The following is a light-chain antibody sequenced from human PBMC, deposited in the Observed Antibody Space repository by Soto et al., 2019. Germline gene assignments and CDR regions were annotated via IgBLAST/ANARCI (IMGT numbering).Light chain of an antibody. Sequence: IQMTQSPSYLSASVGDRVTITCRASQTINSYLHWYQQKPGKAPKLLIYNSSNLQSGVPSRFSGSGSGTDFTLTISTLQPEDFATYYCQHGGAFGPGTKVDIK. CDR3: QHGGA. CDR1: QTINSY. CDR2: NSS. J-gene: IGKJ3*01. V-gene: IGKV1-39*01.